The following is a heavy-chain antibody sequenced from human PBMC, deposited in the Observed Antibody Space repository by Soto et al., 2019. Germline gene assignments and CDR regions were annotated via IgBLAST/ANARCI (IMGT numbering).Heavy chain of an antibody. V-gene: IGHV3-23*01. Sequence: EVQLLESGGGLVEPGGSLRLSCAASGFHFSIYAMGWVRQAPGKGLEWVSVISGNGGSTYYPDSVKGRFSISRDISKNTLFLEMNSLRAEDTAIYYCARFSGYSGYDPFNYWGQGTLVTVSS. CDR2: ISGNGGST. J-gene: IGHJ4*02. CDR3: ARFSGYSGYDPFNY. CDR1: GFHFSIYA. D-gene: IGHD5-12*01.